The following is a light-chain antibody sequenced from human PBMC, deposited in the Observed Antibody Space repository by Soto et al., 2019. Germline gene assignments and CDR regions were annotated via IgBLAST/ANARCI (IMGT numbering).Light chain of an antibody. CDR1: QGIRNY. CDR3: QYLNSCPLT. Sequence: IQLTQSPSSLSASVGDRVTITCRASQGIRNYLAWYQQKPGKAPNLLIYLASTLQGGVPSRFSGSGSGTDFSLTISSLQPEDVATYYCQYLNSCPLTFGGGTKVDIK. J-gene: IGKJ4*01. CDR2: LAS. V-gene: IGKV1-9*01.